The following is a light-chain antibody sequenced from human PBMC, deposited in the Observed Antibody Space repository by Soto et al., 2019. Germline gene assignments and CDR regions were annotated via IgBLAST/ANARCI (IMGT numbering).Light chain of an antibody. V-gene: IGKV3-11*01. CDR1: QTLNNY. CDR2: EAS. Sequence: EIVLTQSPATLSLSPGERATLSCRANQTLNNYLAWFQQKPGQAPRLLIYEASTRAAGIPARFSGSGSGTDFTLTISSLEPEDFAVYYCHQRTNWPPFNFGQGTKLEIK. CDR3: HQRTNWPPFN. J-gene: IGKJ2*01.